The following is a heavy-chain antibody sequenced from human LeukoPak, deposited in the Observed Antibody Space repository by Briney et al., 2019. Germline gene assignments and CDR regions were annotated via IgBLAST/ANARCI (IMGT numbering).Heavy chain of an antibody. D-gene: IGHD2-2*01. V-gene: IGHV1-69*05. CDR3: ARDFPYCSSTSCYVD. J-gene: IGHJ4*02. CDR2: IIPIFGTA. Sequence: SVKVSCKASGGTFSSYAISWVRQAPGQGLEWMGGIIPIFGTANYAQKFQGRVTITTDEYTSTDYMELSSLRSEDTAVYYCARDFPYCSSTSCYVDWGQGTLVTVSS. CDR1: GGTFSSYA.